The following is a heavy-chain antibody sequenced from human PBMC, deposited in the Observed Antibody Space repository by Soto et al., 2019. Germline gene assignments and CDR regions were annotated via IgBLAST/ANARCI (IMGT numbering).Heavy chain of an antibody. CDR1: GYTFSGYY. CDR3: ARDLAAAGEDLDY. V-gene: IGHV1-2*02. D-gene: IGHD6-13*01. Sequence: ASVKVSCKASGYTFSGYYMHWVRQAPGQGLEWMGWINPNSGGTNYEQKFQGRVTMTTDTSINTAYMELSRLTSDDTAVYYCARDLAAAGEDLDYCGQGTLVTVSS. J-gene: IGHJ4*02. CDR2: INPNSGGT.